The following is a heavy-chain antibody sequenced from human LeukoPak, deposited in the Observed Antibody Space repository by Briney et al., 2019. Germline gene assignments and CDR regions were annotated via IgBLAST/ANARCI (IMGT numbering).Heavy chain of an antibody. J-gene: IGHJ4*02. CDR1: GYTFTSYG. CDR2: ISAYNGNT. V-gene: IGHV1-18*01. Sequence: ASVKVSCKASGYTFTSYGISWVRPAPGQGLEWMGWISAYNGNTNYAQKLQGRVTMTTDTSTSTAYMELRSLRSDDTAVYYCARGSPGSTAYYYDSSGYYFFDYWGQGTLVTVSS. D-gene: IGHD3-22*01. CDR3: ARGSPGSTAYYYDSSGYYFFDY.